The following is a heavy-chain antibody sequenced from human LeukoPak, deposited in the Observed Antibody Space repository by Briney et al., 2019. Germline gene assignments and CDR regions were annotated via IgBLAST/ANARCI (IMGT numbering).Heavy chain of an antibody. D-gene: IGHD3-3*01. CDR2: ISYDGSNK. Sequence: GRSLRLSCAASGFTFSSYAMHWVRQAPGKGLEWVAVISYDGSNKYYADSVKGRFTISRDNAKNSLYLQMNSLRAEDTAVYYCARDFGVVTDSDYWGQGTLVTVSS. CDR3: ARDFGVVTDSDY. V-gene: IGHV3-30*04. CDR1: GFTFSSYA. J-gene: IGHJ4*02.